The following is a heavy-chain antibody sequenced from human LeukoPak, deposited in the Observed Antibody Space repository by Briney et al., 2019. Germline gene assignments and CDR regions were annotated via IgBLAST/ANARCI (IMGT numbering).Heavy chain of an antibody. CDR2: IYTSGST. Sequence: SETLSLTCTVSGGSISSYYWSWIRQPAGKGLEWIGRIYTSGSTNYNPSLKSRVTMSVDTSKNQFSLKLSSVPAADTAVYYCARARQYYYDSSGYSYFDYWGQGTLVTVSS. J-gene: IGHJ4*02. CDR3: ARARQYYYDSSGYSYFDY. CDR1: GGSISSYY. V-gene: IGHV4-4*07. D-gene: IGHD3-22*01.